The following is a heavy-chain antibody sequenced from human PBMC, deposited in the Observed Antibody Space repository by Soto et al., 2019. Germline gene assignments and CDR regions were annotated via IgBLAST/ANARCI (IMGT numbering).Heavy chain of an antibody. CDR2: ISTYNGNP. D-gene: IGHD1-7*01. J-gene: IGHJ4*02. CDR1: GYIFTSQG. V-gene: IGHV1-18*01. Sequence: QIQLVQSGAAVKKPGASVKVSCKASGYIFTSQGISWVRQAPGQGLEWMGWISTYNGNPNYAQKLQGRVTMTTNTSTTTAFLELRSLTSHDTAVYYCARGRTRALEYWGQGTPVIVSS. CDR3: ARGRTRALEY.